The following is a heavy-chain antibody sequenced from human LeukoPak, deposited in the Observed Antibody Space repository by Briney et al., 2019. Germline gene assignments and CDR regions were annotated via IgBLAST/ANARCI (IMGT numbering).Heavy chain of an antibody. J-gene: IGHJ4*02. CDR3: AKVLTYGGNSRYFDY. V-gene: IGHV3-30*02. CDR1: GFTFSSYG. D-gene: IGHD4-23*01. Sequence: GGSLRLSCAASGFTFSSYGMHWVRQAPGKGLEWVAVIRYDGSNKYYADSVKGRFTISRDNSKNTLYLQMNSLRAEDTAVYYCAKVLTYGGNSRYFDYWGQGTLVTVSS. CDR2: IRYDGSNK.